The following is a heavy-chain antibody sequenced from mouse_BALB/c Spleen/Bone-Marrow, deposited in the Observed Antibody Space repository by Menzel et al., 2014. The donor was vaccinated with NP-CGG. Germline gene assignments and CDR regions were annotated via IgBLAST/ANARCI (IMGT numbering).Heavy chain of an antibody. D-gene: IGHD1-1*01. Sequence: DVKLVESGGGLVQPGGSRKLSCAASGFTFSSFGMHWVRQAPEKGLEWVAYISSGSSTIYYADTVKGRFTISRDNSKNTLFLQMTSLRSEDTAMYYCARSYYGSSYYFDYWGQGTTLTVSS. V-gene: IGHV5-17*02. CDR1: GFTFSSFG. J-gene: IGHJ2*01. CDR2: ISSGSSTI. CDR3: ARSYYGSSYYFDY.